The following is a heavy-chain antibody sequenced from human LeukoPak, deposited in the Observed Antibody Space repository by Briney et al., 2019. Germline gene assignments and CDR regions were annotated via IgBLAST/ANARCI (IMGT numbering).Heavy chain of an antibody. J-gene: IGHJ6*03. CDR3: ARGILEWLLRYYYYYMDV. CDR2: IKQDGSEK. CDR1: GFTFNTYS. D-gene: IGHD3-3*01. V-gene: IGHV3-7*01. Sequence: GGSLRLSCVASGFTFNTYSMHWVRQAPGKGLEWVANIKQDGSEKYYVDSVKGRFTISRDNAKNSLYLQMNSLRAEDTAVYYCARGILEWLLRYYYYYMDVWGKGTTVTVSS.